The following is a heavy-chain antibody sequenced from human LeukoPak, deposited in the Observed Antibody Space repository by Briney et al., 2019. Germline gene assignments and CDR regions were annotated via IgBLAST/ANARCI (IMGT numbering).Heavy chain of an antibody. V-gene: IGHV4-39*01. CDR3: ARAEEIYRRLDL. CDR2: INYSWST. D-gene: IGHD3-16*02. Sequence: SETLSLTCTVSGGSISSGSYYWGWIRRPPGKGLEWIGSINYSWSTYYNPSLKSRVTISVDTSKNQFSLKLSSVTAADTAVYYCARAEEIYRRLDLWGQGTMVTVSS. CDR1: GGSISSGSYY. J-gene: IGHJ3*01.